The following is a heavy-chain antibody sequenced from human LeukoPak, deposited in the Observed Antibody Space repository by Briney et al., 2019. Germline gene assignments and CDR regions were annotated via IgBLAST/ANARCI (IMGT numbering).Heavy chain of an antibody. V-gene: IGHV4-59*13. CDR1: GGSISSYY. CDR3: AGSYNWSDDFDY. D-gene: IGHD1-1*01. Sequence: SETLSLTCTVSGGSISSYYWSWIRQPPGKGLEWIGYIYYSGSTNYNPSLKSRVTISVDTSKNQFSLKLSSVTAADTAVYYCAGSYNWSDDFDYWGPGTLVTVSS. CDR2: IYYSGST. J-gene: IGHJ4*02.